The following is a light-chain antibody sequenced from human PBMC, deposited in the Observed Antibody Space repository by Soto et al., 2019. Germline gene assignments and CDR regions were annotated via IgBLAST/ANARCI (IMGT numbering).Light chain of an antibody. CDR3: QQHNDYSAFT. J-gene: IGKJ2*01. V-gene: IGKV1-5*01. CDR1: QNIGSS. Sequence: DIQMTQSPSTLSASVGDRVTITCRASQNIGSSLAWYQHRPGKAPKLLLFDASTLQPAVPSRFSGSGFGTEFTLTITGLQPDDFAAYYCQQHNDYSAFTFGQGTKLDIK. CDR2: DAS.